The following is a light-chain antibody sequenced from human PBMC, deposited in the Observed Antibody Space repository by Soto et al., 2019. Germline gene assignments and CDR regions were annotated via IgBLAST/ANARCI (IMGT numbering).Light chain of an antibody. CDR3: QQYYSYPQT. J-gene: IGKJ1*01. Sequence: AVRMSQSPSSLSASTGYRFTITCRASQGIRSYLAWYQQKPGKAPKLLIYAASTLQSGVPSRFRGSGSGTDFTLTISCLPSEDFEPYYCQQYYSYPQTFGQGTKVDIK. V-gene: IGKV1-8*01. CDR1: QGIRSY. CDR2: AAS.